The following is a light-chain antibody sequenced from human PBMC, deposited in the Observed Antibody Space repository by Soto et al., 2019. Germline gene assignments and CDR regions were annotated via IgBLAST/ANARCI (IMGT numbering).Light chain of an antibody. CDR2: DAS. CDR3: QQRSEWPIT. Sequence: EILLTQSPATLSVSPGERAALSCRASQNIYTYLAWYQQKPGQAPRLLIYDASNRATGVPARFSGSGSGTDFTLTISSLEPEDFEVYYCQQRSEWPITFGQGTRLEIK. V-gene: IGKV3-11*01. J-gene: IGKJ5*01. CDR1: QNIYTY.